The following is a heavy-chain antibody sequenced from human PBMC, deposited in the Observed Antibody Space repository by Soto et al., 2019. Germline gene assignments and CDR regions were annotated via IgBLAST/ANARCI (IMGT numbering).Heavy chain of an antibody. D-gene: IGHD5-12*01. V-gene: IGHV3-33*06. Sequence: QEQFVESGGGAVQPGRSLRLSCAASGFTFSSHGIHWVRQAPGRGLEWVAVIWSDGSNKNYADSVKGRFTISRDNSNNTLYLQMNNLRVEDTAVYYCANLPSGYYSFDVFDVWGQGTTVTVSS. CDR1: GFTFSSHG. CDR2: IWSDGSNK. CDR3: ANLPSGYYSFDVFDV. J-gene: IGHJ3*01.